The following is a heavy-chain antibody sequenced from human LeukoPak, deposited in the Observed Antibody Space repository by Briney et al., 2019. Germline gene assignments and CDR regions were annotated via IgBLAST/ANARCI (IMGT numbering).Heavy chain of an antibody. CDR3: ATDFGDSSGWYRF. CDR1: GGSISGNYY. J-gene: IGHJ4*02. V-gene: IGHV4-61*02. CDR2: IYARGNT. Sequence: PSETLSLTCTVSGGSISGNYYWSWIRQPAGKGLEWIGRIYARGNTNYNPSLKSRVSISVDTSKNQFSLEVTSVTAADTAVYYCATDFGDSSGWYRFWGQGTLVAVSS. D-gene: IGHD6-19*01.